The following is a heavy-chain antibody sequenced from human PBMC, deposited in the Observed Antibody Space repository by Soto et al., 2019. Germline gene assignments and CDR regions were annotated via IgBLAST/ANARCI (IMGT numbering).Heavy chain of an antibody. Sequence: EVQLVQSGAEVKKPGATVKISCKVSGYTFTDYYMHWVQHAPGKGLEWMGLVDPEDGETIYAEKFPGRVTIIADKSTDTAFMERSSVRSEDTAVYYCATSAVRSRSHPYFYYWGQATMVTVSS. CDR3: ATSAVRSRSHPYFYY. V-gene: IGHV1-69-2*01. CDR1: GYTFTDYY. CDR2: VDPEDGET. J-gene: IGHJ4*02. D-gene: IGHD3-16*01.